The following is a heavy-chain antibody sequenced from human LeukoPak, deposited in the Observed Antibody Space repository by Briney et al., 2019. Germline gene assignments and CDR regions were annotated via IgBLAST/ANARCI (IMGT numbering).Heavy chain of an antibody. CDR2: ISSSSSTI. Sequence: GGSLRLSCEASGFTFSIYSMNWVRQAPGKGLEWVSYISSSSSTIHYVDSVKGRFTISRDDAKNSLYLQMNNLRAEDTAVYYCARDLYPGYWGQGTLVTVSS. CDR3: ARDLYPGY. V-gene: IGHV3-48*01. J-gene: IGHJ4*02. CDR1: GFTFSIYS. D-gene: IGHD3-16*01.